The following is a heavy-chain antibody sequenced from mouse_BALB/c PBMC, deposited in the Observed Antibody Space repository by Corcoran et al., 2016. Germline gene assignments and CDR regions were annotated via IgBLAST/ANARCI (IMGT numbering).Heavy chain of an antibody. J-gene: IGHJ3*01. D-gene: IGHD3-2*01. Sequence: QIQLVQSGPELKKPGETVKISCKASGYTFTNYGMNWVKQAPGKGLKWMGWINTYTGEPTYADDFKGRFAFSLETSASTAYLQINNLKNEDMATYFCAKAQDSSGYVAYWGQGTLVTVSA. CDR3: AKAQDSSGYVAY. V-gene: IGHV9-1*02. CDR2: INTYTGEP. CDR1: GYTFTNYG.